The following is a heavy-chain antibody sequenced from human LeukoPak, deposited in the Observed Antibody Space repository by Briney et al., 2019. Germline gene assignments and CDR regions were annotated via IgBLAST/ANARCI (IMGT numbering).Heavy chain of an antibody. J-gene: IGHJ5*01. CDR2: ISYDGSSK. V-gene: IGHV3-30*18. CDR1: GFTFSSYG. Sequence: HPGGSLRLSCAASGFTFSSYGMHWVRQAPGKGLEWVAVISYDGSSKYYADSVKGRFTISRDNSKNTLYLQINSLRAEDTAVYYCAKDRRPGISGNWFDSWGQGTLVTVSS. CDR3: AKDRRPGISGNWFDS. D-gene: IGHD1-14*01.